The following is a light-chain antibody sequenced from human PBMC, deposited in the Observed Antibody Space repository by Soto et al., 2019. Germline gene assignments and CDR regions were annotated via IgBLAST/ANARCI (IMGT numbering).Light chain of an antibody. V-gene: IGKV1-5*01. CDR1: QSIRYY. CDR2: GAS. J-gene: IGKJ1*01. Sequence: DIQLTQSPPTLSASVGDRVTITCRASQSIRYYLAWYQQMPGKAPKLLIYGASSLQSGVPSRFSGSGSGTEFTLTISSLQPVNFAPYFCHHQNSNFQTFGQGTKVKSN. CDR3: HHQNSNFQT.